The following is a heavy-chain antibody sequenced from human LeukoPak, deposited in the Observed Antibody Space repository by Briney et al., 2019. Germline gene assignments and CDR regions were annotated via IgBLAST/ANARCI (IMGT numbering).Heavy chain of an antibody. CDR2: ISDSGGST. J-gene: IGHJ4*02. Sequence: GGSLRLSCAASGFTFSDYYMSWVRQAPGKGLEWVSGISDSGGSTYYADSVKGRFTISRDNSKNTLYLQMNSLRVEDTAVYYCAKDRDLDYWGQGTLVTVSS. V-gene: IGHV3-23*01. CDR3: AKDRDLDY. CDR1: GFTFSDYY.